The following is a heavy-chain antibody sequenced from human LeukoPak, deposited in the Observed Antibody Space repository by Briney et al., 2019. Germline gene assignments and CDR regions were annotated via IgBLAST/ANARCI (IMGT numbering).Heavy chain of an antibody. CDR2: IYTSGST. V-gene: IGHV4-4*07. CDR1: GGSLSRYY. Sequence: SETLSLTCTVSGGSLSRYYRSWVRQPAGKGLEWVGGIYTSGSTDYHPSLKGRFTMSVDTSKNQFSLKMNSLTAEAPAVYYCASAPYYAAAGSYHSLDYWGQGTLVTVSS. D-gene: IGHD3-10*01. J-gene: IGHJ4*02. CDR3: ASAPYYAAAGSYHSLDY.